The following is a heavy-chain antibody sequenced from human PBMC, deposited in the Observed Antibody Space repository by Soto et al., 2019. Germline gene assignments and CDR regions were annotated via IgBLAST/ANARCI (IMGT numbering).Heavy chain of an antibody. V-gene: IGHV1-69*12. D-gene: IGHD3-10*01. CDR1: GGTFSSYA. CDR3: ARERRGTMADWYFDL. CDR2: IIPIVGTA. Sequence: QVQLVQSGAEVKKPGSSVKVSCKASGGTFSSYAISWVRQAPGQGLEWMGGIIPIVGTANYAQKFQGRVTITADESTSTAYMELSSLRSEDTAVYYCARERRGTMADWYFDLWGRGTLVTVSS. J-gene: IGHJ2*01.